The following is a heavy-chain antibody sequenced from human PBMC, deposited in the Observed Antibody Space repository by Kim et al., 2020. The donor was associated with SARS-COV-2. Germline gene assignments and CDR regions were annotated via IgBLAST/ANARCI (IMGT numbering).Heavy chain of an antibody. V-gene: IGHV1-3*01. J-gene: IGHJ6*02. CDR2: INAGNGNT. Sequence: ASVKVSCKASGYTFTSYAMHWVRQAPGQRLEWMGWINAGNGNTKYSQKFQGRVTITRDTSASTAYMELSSLRSEDTAVYYCARDRRSASFFRYYYYYGMDVWGQGTTVTVSS. D-gene: IGHD3-16*01. CDR1: GYTFTSYA. CDR3: ARDRRSASFFRYYYYYGMDV.